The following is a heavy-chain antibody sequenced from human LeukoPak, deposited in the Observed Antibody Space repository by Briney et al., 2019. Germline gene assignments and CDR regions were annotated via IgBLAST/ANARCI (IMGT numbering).Heavy chain of an antibody. Sequence: SETLSLTCTVSGGSTSSDYWSWIRQAPGKGLEWVGYVYYSGDTGKNTSLKSRVTILLDTSKKQCALKVTSVSAADTAVYYCARLKLGAYFDLWGRGTLVTVCS. CDR3: ARLKLGAYFDL. CDR2: VYYSGDT. V-gene: IGHV4-59*08. CDR1: GGSTSSDY. D-gene: IGHD3-16*01. J-gene: IGHJ2*01.